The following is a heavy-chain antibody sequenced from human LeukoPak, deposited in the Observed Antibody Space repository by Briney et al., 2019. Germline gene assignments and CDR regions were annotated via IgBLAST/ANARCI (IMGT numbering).Heavy chain of an antibody. CDR2: IIPILGIA. V-gene: IGHV1-69*04. D-gene: IGHD5-18*01. CDR3: AARYSYGYAFDI. J-gene: IGHJ3*02. Sequence: GSSVKVSCEASGGTFSSYAISWVRQAPGQGLGWMGRIIPILGIANYAQKFQGRVTITADKSTSTAYMELSSLRSEDTAVYYCAARYSYGYAFDIWSQGTMVTVSS. CDR1: GGTFSSYA.